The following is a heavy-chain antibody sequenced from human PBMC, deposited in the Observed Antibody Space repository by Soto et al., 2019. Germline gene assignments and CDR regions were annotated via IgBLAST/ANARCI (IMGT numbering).Heavy chain of an antibody. D-gene: IGHD6-13*01. CDR2: MNPNSGNT. V-gene: IGHV1-8*01. J-gene: IGHJ6*03. Sequence: ASVKVSCKASGYTFTSYDINWVRQATGQGLEWMGWMNPNSGNTGYAQKLQGRVTMTRNTSISTAYMELSSLRSEDTAVYYCAREGAAAGINYYMDVWGKGTTVTVSS. CDR3: AREGAAAGINYYMDV. CDR1: GYTFTSYD.